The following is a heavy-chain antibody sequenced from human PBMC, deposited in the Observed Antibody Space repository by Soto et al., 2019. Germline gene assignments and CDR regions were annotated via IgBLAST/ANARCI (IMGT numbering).Heavy chain of an antibody. D-gene: IGHD6-19*01. CDR2: IYHSGST. V-gene: IGHV4-4*02. Sequence: PSETLSLTCAVSGGSISSSNLWSCVRQPPGKGVEWIGEIYHSGSTNYNPSLKSRVTISVDKSKNQFSLKLSSVTAADTAVYYCARDLEGIAVAGPGYWFDPWGQGTLVTVYS. J-gene: IGHJ5*02. CDR3: ARDLEGIAVAGPGYWFDP. CDR1: GGSISSSNL.